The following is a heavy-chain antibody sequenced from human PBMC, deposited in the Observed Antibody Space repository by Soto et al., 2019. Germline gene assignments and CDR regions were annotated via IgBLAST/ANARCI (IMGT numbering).Heavy chain of an antibody. CDR2: IYYSGST. V-gene: IGHV4-39*01. J-gene: IGHJ4*02. Sequence: SETLSLTCTVSGGSISSSSYYWGWIRQPPGKGLEWIGSIYYSGSTYYNPSLKSRVTISVDTSKNQFSLKLSSVTAADTAVYYGARGRRFLEWNLDYWGQGTLVNVPS. CDR1: GGSISSSSYY. D-gene: IGHD3-3*01. CDR3: ARGRRFLEWNLDY.